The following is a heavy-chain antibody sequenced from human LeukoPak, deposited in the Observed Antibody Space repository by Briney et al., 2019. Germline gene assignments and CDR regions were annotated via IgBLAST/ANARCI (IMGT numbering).Heavy chain of an antibody. J-gene: IGHJ5*02. D-gene: IGHD5-18*01. Sequence: SETLSLTCAVYCGSFNRYFGRWIPQPPGKGLEWIGEIKQSGSTNNSPSLKSRLIMSIDTSKNQFSLSLSSVTAADTAIYYCARGRSDGYLGGSWFDPWGQGVLVTVSS. V-gene: IGHV4-34*01. CDR1: CGSFNRYF. CDR2: IKQSGST. CDR3: ARGRSDGYLGGSWFDP.